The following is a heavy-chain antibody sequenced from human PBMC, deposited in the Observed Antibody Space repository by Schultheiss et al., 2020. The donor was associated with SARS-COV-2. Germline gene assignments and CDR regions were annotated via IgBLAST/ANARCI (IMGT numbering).Heavy chain of an antibody. Sequence: GGSLRLSCAASGFTFSRYAMSWVRQAPGKGLEWVAVISYDGSNKYYADSVKGRFTISRDNSKNTLYLQMNSLRAEDTAVYYCTTDRIYDYVWGSYRSPGYWGQGTLVTVSS. CDR2: ISYDGSNK. D-gene: IGHD3-16*02. CDR1: GFTFSRYA. V-gene: IGHV3-30-3*01. J-gene: IGHJ4*02. CDR3: TTDRIYDYVWGSYRSPGY.